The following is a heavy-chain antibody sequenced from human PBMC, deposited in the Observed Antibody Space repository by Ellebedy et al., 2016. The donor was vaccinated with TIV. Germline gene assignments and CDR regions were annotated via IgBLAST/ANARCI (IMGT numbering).Heavy chain of an antibody. Sequence: GESLKISCAGSGFTFNSYSMNWVRQAPGKGLEWVANIKQGGSDIHYADSVKGRFTISRDNAKSSLYLQMNSLRAEDTAVYYCARKAISYATSGYYFDYWGQGTLVTVSS. V-gene: IGHV3-7*01. D-gene: IGHD3-16*01. CDR1: GFTFNSYS. J-gene: IGHJ4*02. CDR3: ARKAISYATSGYYFDY. CDR2: IKQGGSDI.